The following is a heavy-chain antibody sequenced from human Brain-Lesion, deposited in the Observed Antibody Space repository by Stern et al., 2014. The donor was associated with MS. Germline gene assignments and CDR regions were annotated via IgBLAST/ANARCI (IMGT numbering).Heavy chain of an antibody. D-gene: IGHD3-10*01. CDR1: GYTFTGYY. J-gene: IGHJ6*02. Sequence: VPLLESGAEVKKPGASVKVSCKASGYTFTGYYMYWVRQAPGQGLEWVGGINPNRGGTHYAQKFQGRVTMTRDTSITTAYMELSRLRSDDTAVYYCARGYYGSGRPQKGMDVWGQGTTVTVSS. CDR3: ARGYYGSGRPQKGMDV. CDR2: INPNRGGT. V-gene: IGHV1-2*02.